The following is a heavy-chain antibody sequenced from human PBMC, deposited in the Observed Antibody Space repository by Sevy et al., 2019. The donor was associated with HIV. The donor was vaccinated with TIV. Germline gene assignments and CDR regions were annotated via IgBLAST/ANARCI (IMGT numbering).Heavy chain of an antibody. D-gene: IGHD2-8*01. Sequence: SETLSLTCSVSGGSMNSYYWSWIRQPPGKGLEWVGFIHYSGYTNYNPSLKSRVTMSIDTSKNPFYLKVTSVIAADTAMYYCVREANNDGGMVFDSWAQGTLVTVSS. CDR1: GGSMNSYY. V-gene: IGHV4-59*01. J-gene: IGHJ4*02. CDR2: IHYSGYT. CDR3: VREANNDGGMVFDS.